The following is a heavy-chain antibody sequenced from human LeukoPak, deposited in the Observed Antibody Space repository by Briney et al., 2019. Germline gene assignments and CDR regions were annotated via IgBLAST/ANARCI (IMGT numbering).Heavy chain of an antibody. CDR3: ARATNSFYDSSGYYYALTYYYGMDV. CDR1: GFTFSSYW. CDR2: IKQDGSEK. V-gene: IGHV3-7*01. J-gene: IGHJ6*02. Sequence: PGGSLRLSCAASGFTFSSYWMSWVRQAPGKGLEWVANIKQDGSEKYYVDSVKGRFTISRDNAKNSLYLQMNSLRAEDTAVYYCARATNSFYDSSGYYYALTYYYGMDVWGQGTTVNVSS. D-gene: IGHD3-22*01.